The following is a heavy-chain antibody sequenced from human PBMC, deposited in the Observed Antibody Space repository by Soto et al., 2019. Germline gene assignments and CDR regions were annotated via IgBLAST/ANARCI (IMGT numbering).Heavy chain of an antibody. CDR1: GDSVSSNSAA. D-gene: IGHD1-7*01. Sequence: PSQTLSLTCAISGDSVSSNSAAWNWIRQSPSRGLEWPGRTYYRSKWYNDYAVSVKSRITINPDTSKNQFPLQLNSVTPEDTAVYYFARAVTRTGLNWFDPWRQVTLVTVSS. CDR2: TYYRSKWYN. J-gene: IGHJ5*02. V-gene: IGHV6-1*01. CDR3: ARAVTRTGLNWFDP.